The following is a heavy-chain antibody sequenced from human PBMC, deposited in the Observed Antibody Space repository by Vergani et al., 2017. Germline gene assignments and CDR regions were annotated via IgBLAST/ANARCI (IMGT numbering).Heavy chain of an antibody. CDR2: IKHSGST. CDR1: GGSFSGYY. CDR3: ARRPYYYDSSGYSKYYYYGMDV. D-gene: IGHD3-22*01. J-gene: IGHJ6*02. Sequence: QVQLQQWGAGLLKPSETLSLTCAVYGGSFSGYYWSWIRQPPGKGLEWIGEIKHSGSTNYNPSLKSRVTISVDTSKNQFSLKLSSVTAADTAVYYCARRPYYYDSSGYSKYYYYGMDVWGQGTTVTVSS. V-gene: IGHV4-34*01.